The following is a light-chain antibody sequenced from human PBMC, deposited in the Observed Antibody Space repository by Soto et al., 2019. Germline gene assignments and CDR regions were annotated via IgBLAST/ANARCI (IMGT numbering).Light chain of an antibody. Sequence: VLTQPASVSGSPGQSITIPCTGTSSDVGGYDYVSWYQLHPGKAPKLMIFEVSNRPSGVSYRSSGSKSGNTASLTISGLQAEDEADYFCSSYSISTAYLFGTGTKVTVL. J-gene: IGLJ1*01. CDR2: EVS. V-gene: IGLV2-14*01. CDR3: SSYSISTAYL. CDR1: SSDVGGYDY.